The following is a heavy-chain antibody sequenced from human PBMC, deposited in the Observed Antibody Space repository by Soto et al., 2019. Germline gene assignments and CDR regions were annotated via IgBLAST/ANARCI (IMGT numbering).Heavy chain of an antibody. D-gene: IGHD1-26*01. Sequence: PSETLSLTCAVYGGSFSGYYWSWIRQPPGKGLEWIGEINHSGSTNYNPSLKSRVTISVDTSKNQFSLKLSSVTAADAAVYYCARGYRYYYYGMDVWGQGTTVTVSS. CDR3: ARGYRYYYYGMDV. J-gene: IGHJ6*02. V-gene: IGHV4-34*01. CDR1: GGSFSGYY. CDR2: INHSGST.